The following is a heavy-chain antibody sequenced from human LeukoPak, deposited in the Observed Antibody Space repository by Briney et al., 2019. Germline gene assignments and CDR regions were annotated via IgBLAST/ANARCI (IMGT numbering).Heavy chain of an antibody. D-gene: IGHD5-18*01. CDR2: IYYSGST. CDR1: GGSISSYY. J-gene: IGHJ6*03. CDR3: ARTTEGGYTYGYFYYYYMDV. Sequence: SETLSLTCTVSGGSISSYYWSWIRQPPGKGLEWIGYIYYSGSTNYNPSIKSRVTISVDTSKNQFSLKLTSVAAADTAVYYCARTTEGGYTYGYFYYYYMDVWGKGTTVTISS. V-gene: IGHV4-59*01.